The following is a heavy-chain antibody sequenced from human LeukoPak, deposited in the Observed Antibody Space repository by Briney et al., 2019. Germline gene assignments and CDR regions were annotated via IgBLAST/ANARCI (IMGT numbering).Heavy chain of an antibody. V-gene: IGHV3-23*01. D-gene: IGHD4-17*01. J-gene: IGHJ3*02. CDR3: AKDVTVTTRGDALDI. CDR2: LSGSGDNT. CDR1: GFTFSSYA. Sequence: GGSLRLSCAASGFTFSSYAMSWVRQAPGKGLEWVSSLSGSGDNTYYADSVKGRFTISRDNSKNTLYLQMNSLRVEDTAVYYCAKDVTVTTRGDALDIWGQGTMVTVSS.